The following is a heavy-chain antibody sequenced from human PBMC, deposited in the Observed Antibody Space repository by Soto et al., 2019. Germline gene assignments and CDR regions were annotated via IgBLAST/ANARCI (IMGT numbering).Heavy chain of an antibody. Sequence: PGGSLRLSCAASGFTFSSYAMHWVRQAPGKGLEWVAVISYDGSNKYYADSVKGRFTISRDNSKNTLYLQMNSLRAEDTAVYYCARDLVVPAANYYYYYGMDVWGQGTTVTVSS. D-gene: IGHD2-2*01. V-gene: IGHV3-30-3*01. J-gene: IGHJ6*02. CDR1: GFTFSSYA. CDR2: ISYDGSNK. CDR3: ARDLVVPAANYYYYYGMDV.